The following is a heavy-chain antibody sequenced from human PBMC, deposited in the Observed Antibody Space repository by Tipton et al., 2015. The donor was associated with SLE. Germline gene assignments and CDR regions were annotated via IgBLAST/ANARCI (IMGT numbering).Heavy chain of an antibody. CDR1: GGSISSSSYY. J-gene: IGHJ5*02. D-gene: IGHD2-2*02. Sequence: TLSLTCTVSGGSISSSSYYWGWIRQPPGKGLEWIGSIYYSGSTYYNPSLKSRVTISVDTSKNQFSLKLTSVTAADTAVYYCARAIRFFDPWGQGTLVTVSS. V-gene: IGHV4-39*07. CDR3: ARAIRFFDP. CDR2: IYYSGST.